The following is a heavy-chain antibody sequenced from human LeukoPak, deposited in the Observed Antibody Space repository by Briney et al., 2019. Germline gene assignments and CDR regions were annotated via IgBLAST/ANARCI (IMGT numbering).Heavy chain of an antibody. Sequence: GASVKVSCKASGGTFSSYAISWVRQAPGQGLEWMGRIIPIFGTANYAQKFQGRVTITTDESTSTAYMELSSLRSEDTAVYYCARASYCSSTSCYTYVDYWGQGTLVTVSS. D-gene: IGHD2-2*02. CDR1: GGTFSSYA. CDR3: ARASYCSSTSCYTYVDY. J-gene: IGHJ4*02. V-gene: IGHV1-69*05. CDR2: IIPIFGTA.